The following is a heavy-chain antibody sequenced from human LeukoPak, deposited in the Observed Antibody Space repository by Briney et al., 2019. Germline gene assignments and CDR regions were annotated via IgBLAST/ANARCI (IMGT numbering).Heavy chain of an antibody. CDR3: ARRYGP. D-gene: IGHD3-16*01. J-gene: IGHJ4*02. CDR1: GGSISGSNYY. CDR2: IYYSGST. V-gene: IGHV4-39*01. Sequence: SETLSLTCTVSGGSISGSNYYWGWIRQPPGKGLEWIGSIYYSGSTYYNPSLKSRVTISVDTSKNQFSLKLNSVTATDTAVYYCARRYGPWGQGTLVTVSS.